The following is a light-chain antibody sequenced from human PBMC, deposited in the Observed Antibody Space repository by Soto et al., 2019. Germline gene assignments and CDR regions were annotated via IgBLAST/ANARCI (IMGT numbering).Light chain of an antibody. CDR1: SGDVGGYNY. Sequence: QSVLTQPASVSGSPGQSIAISCTGTSGDVGGYNYVSWYQQHPGKAPKFIIYGVSKRPSGVPDRFSGSKSGNTASLTVSGLQAEDEADYYSSSYAGNNNYVFGTGTKVTVL. CDR3: SSYAGNNNYV. CDR2: GVS. V-gene: IGLV2-8*01. J-gene: IGLJ1*01.